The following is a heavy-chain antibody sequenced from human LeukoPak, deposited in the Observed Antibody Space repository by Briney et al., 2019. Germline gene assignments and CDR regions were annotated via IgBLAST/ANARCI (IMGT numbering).Heavy chain of an antibody. J-gene: IGHJ4*02. Sequence: PGGSLRLSCAASGFPFSNYWMHRVRQAPGKGLVRVSRMNSDGSSISYADSVKGRFTTPRDNAKNTLYLQMNSLRAEDAAVYYCATVSRSSGRGYFDYWGQGTLVTVSS. CDR3: ATVSRSSGRGYFDY. CDR1: GFPFSNYW. D-gene: IGHD6-19*01. V-gene: IGHV3-74*01. CDR2: MNSDGSSI.